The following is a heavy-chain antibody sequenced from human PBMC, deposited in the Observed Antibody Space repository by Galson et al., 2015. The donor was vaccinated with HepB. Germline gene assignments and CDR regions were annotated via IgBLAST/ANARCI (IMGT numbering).Heavy chain of an antibody. V-gene: IGHV3-73*01. Sequence: SLRLSCAGSGFTFSGSAMHWVRQASGRGLEWVGRIGSKANNYATAYTASVKGRFTISRDDLKNTAYLQMNSLRIEDTAVYYCTRLGDLSGYSSRWGQGTLVTVSS. CDR2: IGSKANNYAT. CDR1: GFTFSGSA. CDR3: TRLGDLSGYSSR. D-gene: IGHD6-13*01. J-gene: IGHJ4*02.